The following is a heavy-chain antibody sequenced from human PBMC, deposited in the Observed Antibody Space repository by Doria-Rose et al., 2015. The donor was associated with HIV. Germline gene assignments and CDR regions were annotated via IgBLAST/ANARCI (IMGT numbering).Heavy chain of an antibody. CDR1: GGSFSDNY. D-gene: IGHD3-10*01. CDR3: ARVPDNYITSPFDY. CDR2: INDTGSA. Sequence: LSLTCAVYGGSFSDNYWSLIRQPPGKGLEWIGEINDTGSANYNPSLKSRVTISVDTSKNQFSLKVSSVTAADTAVYYCARVPDNYITSPFDYWGQG. J-gene: IGHJ4*02. V-gene: IGHV4-34*01.